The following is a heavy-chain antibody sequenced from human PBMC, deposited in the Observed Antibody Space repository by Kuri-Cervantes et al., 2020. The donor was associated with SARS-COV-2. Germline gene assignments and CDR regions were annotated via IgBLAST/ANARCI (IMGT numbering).Heavy chain of an antibody. D-gene: IGHD3-10*02. CDR3: ARPLWSGESDLGY. V-gene: IGHV3-74*01. Sequence: GESLKISCAASGFTFDDYAMHWVRQAPGKGLVWVSRINSDGSSTSYADSVKGRFTISRDNAKNSLYLQMSSLRAEDTAVYYCARPLWSGESDLGYWGQGTLVTVSS. CDR1: GFTFDDYA. CDR2: INSDGSST. J-gene: IGHJ4*02.